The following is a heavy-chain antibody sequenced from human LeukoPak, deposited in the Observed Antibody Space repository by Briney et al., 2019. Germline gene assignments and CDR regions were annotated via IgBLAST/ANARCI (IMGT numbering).Heavy chain of an antibody. D-gene: IGHD3-22*01. J-gene: IGHJ4*02. Sequence: ASVKVSCKASGGTFSSYAISWVRQAPGQGLEWMGIINPSGGSTSYAQKFQGRVTMARDTSTSTVYMELSSLRSEDTAVYYCARVADKSDFDYWGQGTLVTVSS. CDR1: GGTFSSYA. CDR2: INPSGGST. CDR3: ARVADKSDFDY. V-gene: IGHV1-46*01.